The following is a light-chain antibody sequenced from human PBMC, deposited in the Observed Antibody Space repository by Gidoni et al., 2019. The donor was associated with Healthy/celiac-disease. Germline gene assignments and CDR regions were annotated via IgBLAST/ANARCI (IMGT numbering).Light chain of an antibody. CDR2: DDD. CDR1: NLVPKS. CDR3: QVWDSSVDLRV. Sequence: YVLSQPPSLSVAPGLTATLTCEGDNLVPKSVHWYRQKAGQAPVLVVFDDDDRPSGVPDRISVSNSKNTATLGITRVGPGGEADYFCQVWDSSVDLRVFGGGTSLTVL. J-gene: IGLJ2*01. V-gene: IGLV3-21*02.